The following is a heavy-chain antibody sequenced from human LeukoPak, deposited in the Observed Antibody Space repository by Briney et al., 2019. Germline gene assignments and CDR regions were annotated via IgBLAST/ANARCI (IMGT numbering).Heavy chain of an antibody. CDR3: AKIVAVPAAIVGYFDY. V-gene: IGHV4-59*08. J-gene: IGHJ4*02. D-gene: IGHD2-2*02. CDR1: GGSISSYY. CDR2: IYYSGST. Sequence: SETLSLTCTVSGGSISSYYWSWIRQPPGKGLEWIGYIYYSGSTNYNPSLKSRVTISVDTSKNQFSLKLSSVTAADTAVYYCAKIVAVPAAIVGYFDYWGQGTLVTVSS.